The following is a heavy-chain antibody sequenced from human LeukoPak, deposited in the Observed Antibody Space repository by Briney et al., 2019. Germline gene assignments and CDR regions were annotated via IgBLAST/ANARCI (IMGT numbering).Heavy chain of an antibody. CDR1: GFTFSSYG. Sequence: GGSLRLSSAASGFTFSSYGMHWVRQAPGKGLEWVAFIRYDGSNKYYADSVKGRFTISRDNSKNTLYLQMNSLRAEDTAVYYCAKDQGEVAGSWGQGTLVTVSS. D-gene: IGHD6-19*01. J-gene: IGHJ4*02. CDR2: IRYDGSNK. CDR3: AKDQGEVAGS. V-gene: IGHV3-30*02.